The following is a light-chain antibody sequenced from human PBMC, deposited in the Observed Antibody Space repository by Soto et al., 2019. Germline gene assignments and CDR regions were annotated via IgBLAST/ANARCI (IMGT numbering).Light chain of an antibody. J-gene: IGKJ3*01. CDR3: QQDNSFPPYT. Sequence: DIQMTQSPSSVSASVGDRVTITCRASQGIRSWLAWYQQKPGKAPKLLIYAASSLQSGVPSRFSGSGSGTDFNLTTSSLQPEDFATYYCQQDNSFPPYTFGPGTKVDIK. V-gene: IGKV1-12*01. CDR2: AAS. CDR1: QGIRSW.